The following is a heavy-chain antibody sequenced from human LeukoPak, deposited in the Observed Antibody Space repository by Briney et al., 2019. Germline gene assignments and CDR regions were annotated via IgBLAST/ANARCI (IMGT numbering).Heavy chain of an antibody. CDR2: IYYSGST. V-gene: IGHV4-31*03. D-gene: IGHD6-13*01. CDR1: GGSISSGGYY. J-gene: IGHJ4*02. CDR3: ARGRIAAAYRALATDFDY. Sequence: SQTLSLTCTVSGGSISSGGYYWSWLRQHPGKGLEWIGYIYYSGSTYYNPSLKSRVTISVDTSKNQFSLKLSSVTAAGTAVYYCARGRIAAAYRALATDFDYWGQGTLVTVSS.